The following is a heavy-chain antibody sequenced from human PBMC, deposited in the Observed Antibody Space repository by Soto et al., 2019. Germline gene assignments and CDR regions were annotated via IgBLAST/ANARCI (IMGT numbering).Heavy chain of an antibody. J-gene: IGHJ3*02. V-gene: IGHV3-53*01. CDR2: LYIADGT. Sequence: PGGSLRLSCAASGFTVNGKKYITWVRQAPGKGLEWVSALYIADGTYYADSVKGRFTVSIDSSKNTVFLQMNNIRPEDTAVYYCATWLLREHAFDIWGLGTMVTVSS. CDR3: ATWLLREHAFDI. D-gene: IGHD2-15*01. CDR1: GFTVNGKKY.